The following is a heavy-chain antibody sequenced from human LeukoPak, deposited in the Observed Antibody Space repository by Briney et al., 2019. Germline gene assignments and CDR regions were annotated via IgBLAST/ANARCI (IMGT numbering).Heavy chain of an antibody. CDR3: ASNRIAVAGNWFDP. Sequence: SETLSLTCAVYGGSFSGYYWSWIRQPPGKGLEWIGEINHSGSTNYNPSLKGRVTISVDTSKNQFSLKLSSVTAADTAVYYCASNRIAVAGNWFDPWGQGTLVTVSS. D-gene: IGHD6-19*01. CDR1: GGSFSGYY. J-gene: IGHJ5*02. CDR2: INHSGST. V-gene: IGHV4-34*01.